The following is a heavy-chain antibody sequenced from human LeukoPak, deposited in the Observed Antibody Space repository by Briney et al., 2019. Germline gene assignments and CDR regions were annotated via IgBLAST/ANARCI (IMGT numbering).Heavy chain of an antibody. J-gene: IGHJ1*01. CDR3: TLPGVGYFQH. CDR2: IRSKAYGGTT. Sequence: GGCLRLSCTASGFTFGDYAMSWFRQAPGKGLEWVGFIRSKAYGGTTEYAASVKGRFTISRDDSKSIAYLQMNSLKTADTAVYYCTLPGVGYFQHWGQGTLVTVSS. D-gene: IGHD1-14*01. CDR1: GFTFGDYA. V-gene: IGHV3-49*03.